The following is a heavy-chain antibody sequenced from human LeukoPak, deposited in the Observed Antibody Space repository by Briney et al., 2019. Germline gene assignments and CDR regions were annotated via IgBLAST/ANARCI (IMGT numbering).Heavy chain of an antibody. CDR1: GFTFSSYG. CDR3: GRVYCGGNCYSPPLPDY. D-gene: IGHD2-21*02. Sequence: GGSLRLSCAASGFTFSSYGMQWVRQAPGKGLDWVAGIWYDGSNKNYADSVKCRFTISRDNSKNTLFLQMNSLRAEDTAVYYCGRVYCGGNCYSPPLPDYWGQGTLVTVSA. J-gene: IGHJ4*02. CDR2: IWYDGSNK. V-gene: IGHV3-33*01.